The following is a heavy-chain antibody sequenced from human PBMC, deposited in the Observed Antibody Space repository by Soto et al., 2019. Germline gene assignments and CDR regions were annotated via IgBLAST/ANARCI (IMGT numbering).Heavy chain of an antibody. Sequence: QVQLVQSGAEVKKVGSSVKVSCKGSGGTFSSSAMSWMRQAPGQGLEWMGGITTTFGAVNYAQKFQGRLTITADEFTDTAYMELSSLTSEDSAVYYCAIYRRTSSLCFDPWGQGTLVSVSS. V-gene: IGHV1-69*12. CDR1: GGTFSSSA. D-gene: IGHD3-16*02. CDR3: AIYRRTSSLCFDP. CDR2: ITTTFGAV. J-gene: IGHJ5*02.